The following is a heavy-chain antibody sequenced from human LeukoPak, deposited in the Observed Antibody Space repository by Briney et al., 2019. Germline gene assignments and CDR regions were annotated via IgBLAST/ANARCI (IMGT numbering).Heavy chain of an antibody. CDR1: GGSISSYY. CDR3: ARRYGDLAWYFDL. Sequence: SETLSLTCTVSGGSISSYYWSWIRQPPGKGLEWIGYIYHSGSTNYNPSLKSRVTMSVDTSKNQLSLKLSSVTAADTAVYYCARRYGDLAWYFDLWGRGTLVTVSS. CDR2: IYHSGST. D-gene: IGHD4-17*01. J-gene: IGHJ2*01. V-gene: IGHV4-59*08.